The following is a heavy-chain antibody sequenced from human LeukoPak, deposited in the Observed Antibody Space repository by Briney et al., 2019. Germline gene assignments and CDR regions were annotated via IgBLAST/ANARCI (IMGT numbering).Heavy chain of an antibody. D-gene: IGHD3-3*01. CDR3: AREQANSYYDFWSGQNSLLDY. CDR1: GFTFSSYW. CDR2: INGDGSST. V-gene: IGHV3-74*01. J-gene: IGHJ4*02. Sequence: SGGSLRLSCAASGFTFSSYWMHWVRQAPGKGLVWVSRINGDGSSTSYADSVKGRFTISRDNAKNTLYLQMNSLRAEDTAVYYCAREQANSYYDFWSGQNSLLDYWGQGTLVTVSS.